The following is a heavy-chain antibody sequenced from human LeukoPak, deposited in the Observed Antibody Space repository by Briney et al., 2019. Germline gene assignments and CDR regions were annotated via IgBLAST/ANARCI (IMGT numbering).Heavy chain of an antibody. D-gene: IGHD3-22*01. Sequence: PSQTLSLTCTVSGGSISSGGYYWSWIRQHPGKGLEWIGYIYYSGSTYYNPSLKSRVTISVDTSKNQFSLKLSSVTAADTAVYYCARSYDSSGYYFNYYYGMDVWGQGTTVTVSS. CDR1: GGSISSGGYY. CDR3: ARSYDSSGYYFNYYYGMDV. CDR2: IYYSGST. J-gene: IGHJ6*02. V-gene: IGHV4-31*03.